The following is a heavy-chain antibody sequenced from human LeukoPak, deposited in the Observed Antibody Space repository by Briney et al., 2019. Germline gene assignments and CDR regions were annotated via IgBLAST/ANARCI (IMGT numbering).Heavy chain of an antibody. D-gene: IGHD1-26*01. Sequence: SETLSLTCTVSGGSITSTTYYWSWIRQPAGKGPEWIGRIYTSGITAYNPSLESRVTISIDTSKNQFSLRLYSVTAADTAVYYCVRGHIVGGMGDWFDPWGQGTLVTVSS. CDR1: GGSITSTTYY. CDR3: VRGHIVGGMGDWFDP. V-gene: IGHV4-61*02. CDR2: IYTSGIT. J-gene: IGHJ5*02.